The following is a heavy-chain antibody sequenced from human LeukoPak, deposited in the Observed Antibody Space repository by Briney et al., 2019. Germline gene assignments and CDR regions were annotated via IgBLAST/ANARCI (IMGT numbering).Heavy chain of an antibody. CDR1: GLTFSSHW. D-gene: IGHD6-19*01. Sequence: PGGSLRLSCAASGLTFSSHWMHWVRQAPGKGLVWVSRITNDGSSTTYADSVKGRFTISRDNAKNMLYLQVNSLRAEDTAVYYCAKVAPKQWLVRASFDYWGQGTLVTVSS. CDR2: ITNDGSST. J-gene: IGHJ4*02. CDR3: AKVAPKQWLVRASFDY. V-gene: IGHV3-74*01.